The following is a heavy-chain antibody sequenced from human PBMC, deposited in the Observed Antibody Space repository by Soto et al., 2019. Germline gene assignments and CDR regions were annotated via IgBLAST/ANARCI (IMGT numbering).Heavy chain of an antibody. J-gene: IGHJ6*02. CDR3: AREEQQLTYYYYGMDV. CDR2: ISAYNGNT. Sequence: ASVKVSCKASGYTFTSYGISWVRRAPGQGLEWMGWISAYNGNTNYAQKLQGRVTMTTDTSTSTAYMELRSLRSDDTAVYYCAREEQQLTYYYYGMDVWGQGTTVTVSS. V-gene: IGHV1-18*04. CDR1: GYTFTSYG. D-gene: IGHD6-13*01.